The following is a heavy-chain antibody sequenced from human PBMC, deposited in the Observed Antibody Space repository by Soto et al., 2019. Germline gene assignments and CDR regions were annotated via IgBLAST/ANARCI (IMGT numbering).Heavy chain of an antibody. CDR1: GFSFSRHS. CDR2: ISGSGGST. V-gene: IGHV3-23*01. CDR3: AKHNYGDYRVRRYYGMDV. J-gene: IGHJ6*02. D-gene: IGHD4-17*01. Sequence: GGSLRLSCAASGFSFSRHSMNWVRQAPGKGLEWVSAISGSGGSTYYADSVKGRFTISRDNSKNTLYLQMNSLRAEDTAVYYCAKHNYGDYRVRRYYGMDVWGQGTTVTVSS.